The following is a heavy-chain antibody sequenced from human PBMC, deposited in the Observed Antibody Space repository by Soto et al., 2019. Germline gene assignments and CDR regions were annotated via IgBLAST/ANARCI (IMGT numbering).Heavy chain of an antibody. D-gene: IGHD7-27*01. CDR2: IYYSGST. V-gene: IGHV4-59*01. Sequence: PSETLSLTCSVSGGSITSFYWSWIRQPPGKGLEWIGYIYYSGSTSYNPSLQSRVTISIDRSKNQFSLKLNSVTAADTAVYYCAREVTGGFDNWGQGTLVTVSS. J-gene: IGHJ4*02. CDR3: AREVTGGFDN. CDR1: GGSITSFY.